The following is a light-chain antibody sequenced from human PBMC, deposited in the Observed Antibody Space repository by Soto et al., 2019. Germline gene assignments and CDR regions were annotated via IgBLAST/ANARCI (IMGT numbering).Light chain of an antibody. Sequence: QLVLTQSPSASASLGASAKLTCTLSSGHSNYAIAWHQQQPEKGPRYLMKVNSGGSHIKGDGIPDRFSGSSSGAERYLFISSLQSEDEADYYCQTWGTGSAIVVFGGGTKLTVL. CDR1: SGHSNYA. CDR2: VNSGGSH. V-gene: IGLV4-69*01. CDR3: QTWGTGSAIVV. J-gene: IGLJ7*01.